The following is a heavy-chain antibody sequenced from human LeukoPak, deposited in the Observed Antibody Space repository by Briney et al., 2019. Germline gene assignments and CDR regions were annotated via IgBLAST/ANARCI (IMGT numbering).Heavy chain of an antibody. Sequence: GESLQISCKGSGYRFTSYWIGWVRQMPGKGLEWMGIIYPGDSDTRYGPSFQGQVTISADKSISTAYLQWSSLKASDTAMYYCAIDNPDGAFDIWGQGTMVTVSS. V-gene: IGHV5-51*01. CDR2: IYPGDSDT. D-gene: IGHD5-24*01. CDR1: GYRFTSYW. J-gene: IGHJ3*02. CDR3: AIDNPDGAFDI.